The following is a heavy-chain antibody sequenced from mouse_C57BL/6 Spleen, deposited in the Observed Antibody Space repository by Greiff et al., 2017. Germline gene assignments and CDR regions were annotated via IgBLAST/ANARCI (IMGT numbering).Heavy chain of an antibody. J-gene: IGHJ4*01. D-gene: IGHD1-1*02. CDR2: INPSSGYT. V-gene: IGHV1-4*01. Sequence: VQLVESGAELARPGASVKMSCKASGYTFTSYTMHWVKQRPGQGLEWIGYINPSSGYTKYSQKFKDKATLTADKSSSTAYMQLSSLTSEDSAVYYCATYGDYAMDYWGQGTSVTVSS. CDR1: GYTFTSYT. CDR3: ATYGDYAMDY.